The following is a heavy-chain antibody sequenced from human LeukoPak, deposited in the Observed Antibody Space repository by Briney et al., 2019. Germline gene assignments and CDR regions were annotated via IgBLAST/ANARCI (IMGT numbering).Heavy chain of an antibody. J-gene: IGHJ4*02. CDR3: AKDLAAVPGNKYFAY. CDR1: GFTFSTYD. CDR2: FSGSGGST. Sequence: GGSLRLSCAASGFTFSTYDMTWVRQAPGKGLEWVSSFSGSGGSTYYADSVKGRFTTSRDNSKNTLYLQMNGLRAEDTAVYYCAKDLAAVPGNKYFAYWGQGTLVTVSS. V-gene: IGHV3-23*01. D-gene: IGHD6-19*01.